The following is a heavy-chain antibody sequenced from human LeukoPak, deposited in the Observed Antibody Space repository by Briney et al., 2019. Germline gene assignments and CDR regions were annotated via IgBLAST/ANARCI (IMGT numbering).Heavy chain of an antibody. CDR3: ANSPIGSSSWYDY. D-gene: IGHD6-13*01. CDR2: ISYDGSNK. Sequence: GRSLRLSCAASGFTFSSYGMHWVRQAPGKGLEWVAVISYDGSNKYYADSVKGRFTISRDNSKNTLYLQMNSLRAEDTAVYYCANSPIGSSSWYDYWGQGTLVTVSS. V-gene: IGHV3-30*18. J-gene: IGHJ4*02. CDR1: GFTFSSYG.